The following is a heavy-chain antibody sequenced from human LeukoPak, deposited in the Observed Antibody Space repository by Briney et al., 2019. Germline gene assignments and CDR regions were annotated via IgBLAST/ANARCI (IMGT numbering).Heavy chain of an antibody. CDR2: ISYDGSNK. CDR3: AKTAATDYFDY. J-gene: IGHJ4*02. Sequence: GGSLRLSCAASGFTFRSYGMHWVRQAPGKGLEWVAVISYDGSNKYYADSVKGRFTISRDNSKNTLYLQMNSLRAEDTAVYYCAKTAATDYFDYWGQGTLVTVSS. V-gene: IGHV3-30*18. D-gene: IGHD2-15*01. CDR1: GFTFRSYG.